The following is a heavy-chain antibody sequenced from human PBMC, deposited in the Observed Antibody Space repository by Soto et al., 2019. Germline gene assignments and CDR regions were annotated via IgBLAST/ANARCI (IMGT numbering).Heavy chain of an antibody. D-gene: IGHD4-17*01. J-gene: IGHJ4*02. CDR3: ATRLGSYGDATLGFDY. CDR2: FDPEDDEE. Sequence: GASVKVSCKVSGYSLTELSTHWVRQAPGKGLEWMGGFDPEDDEEIYAQRFQGRVSMTEDTSTDTAYMELSSLRSDDTAVYYCATRLGSYGDATLGFDYWGQGTLVTVSS. V-gene: IGHV1-24*01. CDR1: GYSLTELS.